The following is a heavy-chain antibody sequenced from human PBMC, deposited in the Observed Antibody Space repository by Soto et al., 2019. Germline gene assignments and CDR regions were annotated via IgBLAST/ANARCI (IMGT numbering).Heavy chain of an antibody. D-gene: IGHD3-22*01. CDR2: ISYDGSNK. CDR1: GFTFSSYG. V-gene: IGHV3-30*03. J-gene: IGHJ4*02. Sequence: QVQLVESGGGVVQPGRSLRLSCAASGFTFSSYGMHWVRQAPGKGLEWVAVISYDGSNKYYADSVKGRFTISRDNSKNTLYLQMNSLRAEDTAVYYCARQYDSSGTQIWGQGTLVTVSS. CDR3: ARQYDSSGTQI.